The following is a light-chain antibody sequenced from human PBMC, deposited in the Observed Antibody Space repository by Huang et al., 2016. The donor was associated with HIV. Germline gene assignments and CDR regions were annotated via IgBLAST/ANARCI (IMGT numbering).Light chain of an antibody. CDR1: QSVSTR. V-gene: IGKV1-5*03. Sequence: DIQMTQSPSTLSAAIGDRVTITCRASQSVSTRLDWYQQKPGKAPRLLIQESSSLESAVPSRFSGSGSVTEFTLTISSLQPDDSATYSCQQYNTFTFGPGTKVDI. J-gene: IGKJ3*01. CDR2: ESS. CDR3: QQYNTFT.